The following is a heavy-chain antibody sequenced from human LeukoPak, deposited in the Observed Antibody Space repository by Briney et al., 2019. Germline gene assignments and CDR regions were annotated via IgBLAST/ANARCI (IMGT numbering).Heavy chain of an antibody. CDR1: GGSISSYY. D-gene: IGHD6-19*01. CDR2: IYYSGST. V-gene: IGHV4-59*01. Sequence: SETLSLTCTVSGGSISSYYWSWIRQPPGKGPEWIGYIYYSGSTNYNPSLKSRVTISVDTSKNQFSLKLSSVTAADTAVYYCARVPHSSGWYPDAFDIWGQGTMVTVSS. J-gene: IGHJ3*02. CDR3: ARVPHSSGWYPDAFDI.